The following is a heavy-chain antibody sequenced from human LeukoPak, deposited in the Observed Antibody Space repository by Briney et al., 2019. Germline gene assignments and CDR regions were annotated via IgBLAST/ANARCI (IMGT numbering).Heavy chain of an antibody. V-gene: IGHV4-39*07. Sequence: SETLSLTCTVSGGSISSGDYYCSWIRQPPGKGLEWIGEINHSGSTNYNPSLKSRVTISVDTSKNQFSLKLSSVTAADTAVYYCARDDLAYTVHYGMDVWGQGTTVTVSS. CDR3: ARDDLAYTVHYGMDV. CDR1: GGSISSGDYY. J-gene: IGHJ6*02. D-gene: IGHD2-21*01. CDR2: INHSGST.